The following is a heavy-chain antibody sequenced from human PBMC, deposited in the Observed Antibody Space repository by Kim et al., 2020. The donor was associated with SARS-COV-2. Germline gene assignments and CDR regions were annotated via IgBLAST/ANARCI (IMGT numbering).Heavy chain of an antibody. CDR1: GFTVSSNY. Sequence: GGSLRLSCAASGFTVSSNYMSWVRQAPGKGLEWVSIMYSGGSTFYAESVKGRFTISRDNSKNTLYLQMNSLRAEDTAVYYCARDRSASVDYWGQGTLVTV. V-gene: IGHV3-53*01. CDR3: ARDRSASVDY. D-gene: IGHD6-25*01. J-gene: IGHJ4*02. CDR2: MYSGGST.